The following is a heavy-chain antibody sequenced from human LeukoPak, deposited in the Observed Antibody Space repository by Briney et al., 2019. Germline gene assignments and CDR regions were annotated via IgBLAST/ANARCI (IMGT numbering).Heavy chain of an antibody. CDR3: ARGGGFYGSGTTHFDY. Sequence: SETLSLTCAVSGGSITSGAYAWSWIRQPPGEGLEWIGYIYRSGSTSYKPSLKSRLSITIDKSKNQFSLNLRSVTAADTAFYYCARGGGFYGSGTTHFDYWGQGTLATVSS. J-gene: IGHJ4*02. CDR1: GGSITSGAYA. CDR2: IYRSGST. V-gene: IGHV4-30-2*01. D-gene: IGHD3-10*01.